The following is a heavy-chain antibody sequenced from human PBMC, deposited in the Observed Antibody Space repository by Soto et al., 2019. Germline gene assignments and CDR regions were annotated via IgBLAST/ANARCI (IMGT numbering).Heavy chain of an antibody. V-gene: IGHV3-23*01. D-gene: IGHD3-10*01. Sequence: EVQLLESGGGLVQPGGFLRLSCAASGFTFTTSAMSWVRQAPGKGLEWVSGISGSGSSTYYADSVKGRFTISRDNSKNTLYLQMNSLRAEDTAVYHCAKSITMVRGTMVTSHWYFDYWGQGTLVTVSS. J-gene: IGHJ4*02. CDR3: AKSITMVRGTMVTSHWYFDY. CDR2: ISGSGSST. CDR1: GFTFTTSA.